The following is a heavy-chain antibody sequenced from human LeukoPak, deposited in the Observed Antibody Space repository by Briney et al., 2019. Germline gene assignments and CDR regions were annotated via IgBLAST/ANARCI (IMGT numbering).Heavy chain of an antibody. D-gene: IGHD4/OR15-4a*01. J-gene: IGHJ4*02. CDR2: MHNGRYS. CDR1: GDSISSYF. Sequence: SETLSPTCSVPGDSISSYFWSWIRQPPGKGLEWIGYMHNGRYSNHNPSLKSRVTISGDTSKNQLSLKLTSVTAADTAVYYCAATIKRDYGDTNLDYWGQGTLVTVSS. CDR3: AATIKRDYGDTNLDY. V-gene: IGHV4-59*01.